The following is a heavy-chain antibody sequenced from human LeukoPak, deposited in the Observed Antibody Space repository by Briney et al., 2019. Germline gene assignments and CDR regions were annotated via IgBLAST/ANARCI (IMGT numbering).Heavy chain of an antibody. J-gene: IGHJ4*02. D-gene: IGHD4-23*01. CDR3: ARQYGGEIDY. CDR2: IYYSGST. V-gene: IGHV4-31*03. Sequence: SQTLSLTCTVSGGSINSGGYYWSWIRQHPGKGLEWIGYIYYSGSTYYNPSLKSRVTISVDTSKNQFSLKLSSVTAADTAVYYCARQYGGEIDYWGQGTLVTVSS. CDR1: GGSINSGGYY.